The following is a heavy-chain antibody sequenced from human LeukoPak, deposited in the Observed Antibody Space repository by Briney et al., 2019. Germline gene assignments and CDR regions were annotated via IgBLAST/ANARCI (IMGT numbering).Heavy chain of an antibody. Sequence: GGSLRLSCAASGFTVSSNYMSWVRQAPGKGLEWVSYISSSSSYTNYADSVKGRFTISRDNAKNSLYLQMNSLRAEDTAVYYCARDTFGGVIAEYYFDYWGQGTLVTVSS. D-gene: IGHD3-16*02. CDR1: GFTVSSNY. CDR3: ARDTFGGVIAEYYFDY. CDR2: ISSSSSYT. J-gene: IGHJ4*02. V-gene: IGHV3-11*06.